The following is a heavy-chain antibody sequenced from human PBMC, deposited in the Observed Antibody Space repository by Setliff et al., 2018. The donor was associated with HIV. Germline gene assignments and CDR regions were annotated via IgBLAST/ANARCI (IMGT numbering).Heavy chain of an antibody. CDR1: GGSISSGSYY. Sequence: SETLSLTCTVSGGSISSGSYYWGWIRQPPGKGLEWIGSIYYSGSTYYNPSLQSRVTISVDTSKNLFSLRLSSVTASDTAVYYCARQAIFGYYDSSGYLDYWGQGTQVTVSS. D-gene: IGHD3-22*01. V-gene: IGHV4-39*01. J-gene: IGHJ4*02. CDR2: IYYSGST. CDR3: ARQAIFGYYDSSGYLDY.